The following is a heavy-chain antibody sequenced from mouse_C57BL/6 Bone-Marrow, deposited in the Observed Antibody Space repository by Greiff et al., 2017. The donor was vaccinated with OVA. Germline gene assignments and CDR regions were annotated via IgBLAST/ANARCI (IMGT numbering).Heavy chain of an antibody. J-gene: IGHJ4*01. D-gene: IGHD2-5*01. Sequence: EVKVVESGGGLVKPGGSLKLSCAASGFTFSSYAMSWVRQTPEKRLEWVATISDGGSYTYSPDNVKGRFTISRDNAKNNLYLQMSHLKSEDTARNNCSIGGSNYGAMDYWGQGTSVTVAS. CDR2: ISDGGSYT. CDR3: SIGGSNYGAMDY. V-gene: IGHV5-4*03. CDR1: GFTFSSYA.